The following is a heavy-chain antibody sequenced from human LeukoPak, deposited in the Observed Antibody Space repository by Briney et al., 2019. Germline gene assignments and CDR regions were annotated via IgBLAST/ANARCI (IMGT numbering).Heavy chain of an antibody. D-gene: IGHD6-19*01. V-gene: IGHV3-23*01. Sequence: PGGSLRLSCAASGFTFSNYAMSWVRQAPGKGLEWVSAISGSGGSTYYADSVKGRFTISRDNSKNTLYLQMNSLRAEDTAVYYCATRWLVAGAHRWGQGTLVTVSS. CDR2: ISGSGGST. CDR1: GFTFSNYA. CDR3: ATRWLVAGAHR. J-gene: IGHJ4*02.